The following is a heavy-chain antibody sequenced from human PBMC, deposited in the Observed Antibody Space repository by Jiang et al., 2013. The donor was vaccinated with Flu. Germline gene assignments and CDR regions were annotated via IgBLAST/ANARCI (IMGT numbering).Heavy chain of an antibody. V-gene: IGHV3-21*01. CDR2: ISSSSSYI. Sequence: GGGLVKPGGSLRLSCAASGFTFSSYSMNWVRQAPGKGLEWVSSISSSSSYIYYADSVKGRFTISRDNAKNSLYLQMNSLRAEDTAVYYCATKGSSWDEFDYWGQGTLVTVSS. CDR1: GFTFSSYS. D-gene: IGHD6-13*01. CDR3: ATKGSSWDEFDY. J-gene: IGHJ4*02.